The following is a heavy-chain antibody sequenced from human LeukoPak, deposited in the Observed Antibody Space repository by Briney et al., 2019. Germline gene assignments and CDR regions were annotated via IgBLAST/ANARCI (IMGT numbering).Heavy chain of an antibody. Sequence: PSETLSLTCGVHGGSFSGYYWTWIRQPPGKGLEWIGEINHSGSTNYNPSLKSRVTISVDTSKNQFSLKLSSVTAADTVVYYCARARGAVAGYFDYWGQGTLVTVSS. CDR1: GGSFSGYY. CDR3: ARARGAVAGYFDY. CDR2: INHSGST. V-gene: IGHV4-34*01. J-gene: IGHJ4*02. D-gene: IGHD6-19*01.